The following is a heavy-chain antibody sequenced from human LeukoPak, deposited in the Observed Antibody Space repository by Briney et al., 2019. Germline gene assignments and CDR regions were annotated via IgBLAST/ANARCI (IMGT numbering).Heavy chain of an antibody. CDR3: ARDGFGTGSN. Sequence: GGSLRLSCAASGFTFSSYAMSWVRQAPGKGLEWVSAISASSGGSTYYADSVKGRFTISRDNSKNTLYLQLNSLRAEDTAVYYCARDGFGTGSNWGQGTLVTVSS. CDR1: GFTFSSYA. J-gene: IGHJ4*02. D-gene: IGHD3-16*01. V-gene: IGHV3-23*01. CDR2: ISASSGGST.